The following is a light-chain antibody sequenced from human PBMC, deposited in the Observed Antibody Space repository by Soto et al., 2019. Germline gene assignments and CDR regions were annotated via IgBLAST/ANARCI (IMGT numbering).Light chain of an antibody. CDR3: QQYDNSPIT. CDR2: GAS. J-gene: IGKJ5*01. CDR1: QSISSSF. Sequence: EIVLTQSPGILSLSPGERASLSCGASQSISSSFLASYQQKPGQAPRLLIYGASSRATGIPDRFSGTGSETDFTLTISRLEPEDFAVYYCQQYDNSPITFGQGTRLEN. V-gene: IGKV3-20*01.